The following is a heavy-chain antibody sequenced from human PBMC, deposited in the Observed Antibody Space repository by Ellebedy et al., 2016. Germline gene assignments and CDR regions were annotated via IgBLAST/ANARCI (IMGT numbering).Heavy chain of an antibody. D-gene: IGHD6-19*01. CDR3: AKGTQWLGRTCFDY. V-gene: IGHV3-23*01. Sequence: GESLKISCAASGFSFSSCAMGWVRQAPGKGLEWVSSISGSAGRTDYADSVKGRFTISRDNSKNTLYFQMKSLRAEDTAVYYCAKGTQWLGRTCFDYWGQGTLVTVSS. J-gene: IGHJ4*02. CDR1: GFSFSSCA. CDR2: ISGSAGRT.